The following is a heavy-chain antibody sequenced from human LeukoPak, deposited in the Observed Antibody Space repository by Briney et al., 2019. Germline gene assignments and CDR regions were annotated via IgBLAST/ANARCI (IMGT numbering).Heavy chain of an antibody. CDR2: IYQTGST. CDR1: TYSISSDFY. Sequence: SETPSLTCTVSTYSISSDFYWGWVRQPPGKGLEWIGNIYQTGSTYYNPSLTSRVTMSLDTSKNQFSLKLSSVTAADTAVYFCARDLSITMIRGVTFDYWGQGILITVSS. D-gene: IGHD3-10*01. CDR3: ARDLSITMIRGVTFDY. J-gene: IGHJ4*02. V-gene: IGHV4-38-2*02.